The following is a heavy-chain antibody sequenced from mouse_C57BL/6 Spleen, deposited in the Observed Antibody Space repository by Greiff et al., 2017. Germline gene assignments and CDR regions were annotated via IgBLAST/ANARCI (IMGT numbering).Heavy chain of an antibody. Sequence: QVQLQQSGAELVRPGASVKLSCKASGYTFTDYYINWVKQRPGQGLEWIARIYPGSGNTYYTEKFKGKATLTAEKSSSTAYMQLSSLTSEDSAVYFCARTIYYDYLAYWGQGTLVTVSA. CDR2: IYPGSGNT. D-gene: IGHD2-4*01. J-gene: IGHJ3*01. V-gene: IGHV1-76*01. CDR1: GYTFTDYY. CDR3: ARTIYYDYLAY.